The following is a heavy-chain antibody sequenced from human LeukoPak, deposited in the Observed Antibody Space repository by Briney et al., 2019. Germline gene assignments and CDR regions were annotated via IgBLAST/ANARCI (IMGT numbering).Heavy chain of an antibody. V-gene: IGHV4-38-2*01. J-gene: IGHJ5*02. CDR1: GYSISTGYY. CDR2: IYHSGTT. Sequence: SETLSLTCAVSGYSISTGYYWGWIRQPPGKGLEWIGSIYHSGTTYHNPSVKSRITISLDTSKNHFSLKLRSLTAADTAVYYCARHDGDCSTSSCLNWFDPWGQGTLVTVSS. D-gene: IGHD2-2*01. CDR3: ARHDGDCSTSSCLNWFDP.